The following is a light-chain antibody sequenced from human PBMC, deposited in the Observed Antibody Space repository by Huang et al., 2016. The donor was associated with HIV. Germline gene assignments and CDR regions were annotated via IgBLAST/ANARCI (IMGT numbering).Light chain of an antibody. CDR1: QSVSGW. Sequence: DIQMTQSPSTLSASVGDRVTITCRASQSVSGWLAWYQQKPGKAPKLLIYDASSLESGVPSRFSGGGSGTEFTLTIISLQPDDFATYYCQQYSTYPWTFGQGTKVEIK. CDR3: QQYSTYPWT. CDR2: DAS. V-gene: IGKV1-5*01. J-gene: IGKJ1*01.